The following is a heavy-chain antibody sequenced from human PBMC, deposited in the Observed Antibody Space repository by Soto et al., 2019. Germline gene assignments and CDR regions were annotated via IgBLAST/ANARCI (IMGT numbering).Heavy chain of an antibody. CDR3: ARDALATPPDY. V-gene: IGHV4-59*01. CDR1: GGSIKYYY. J-gene: IGHJ4*02. D-gene: IGHD2-15*01. Sequence: QVQLQESGPGLVKPSETLSITCTVSGGSIKYYYWSWIRQPPGKRLEWIGYIYYSGSTKYNPSLKSRVTISIDTSKNQFSLKLSSVTSADTAVYYCARDALATPPDYWGQGTLLTVSS. CDR2: IYYSGST.